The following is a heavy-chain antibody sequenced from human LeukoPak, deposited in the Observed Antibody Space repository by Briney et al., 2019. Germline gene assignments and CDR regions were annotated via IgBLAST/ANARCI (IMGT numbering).Heavy chain of an antibody. D-gene: IGHD5-24*01. V-gene: IGHV1-2*02. J-gene: IGHJ2*01. Sequence: ASVKVSCKASGYTFTGYYMHWVRQAPGQGLEWMGWINPNSGGTNYAQKFQGRVTMTRDTSISTAYMELSRLRSDDTAVYYCARRDDHGPYWYFDLWGRGTLVTVSS. CDR3: ARRDDHGPYWYFDL. CDR2: INPNSGGT. CDR1: GYTFTGYY.